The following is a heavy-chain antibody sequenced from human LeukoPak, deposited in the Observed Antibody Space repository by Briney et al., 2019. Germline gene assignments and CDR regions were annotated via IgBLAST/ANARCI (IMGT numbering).Heavy chain of an antibody. Sequence: GASVKVSCKASGGTFSSYAISWVRQAPGQGLGWMGGIIPIFGTANYAQKFQGRVTITADESTSTAYMELSSLRSEDTAVYYCATAYKYYYDSSGYISGGYFDYWGQGTLVTVSS. D-gene: IGHD3-22*01. V-gene: IGHV1-69*13. CDR1: GGTFSSYA. CDR2: IIPIFGTA. CDR3: ATAYKYYYDSSGYISGGYFDY. J-gene: IGHJ4*02.